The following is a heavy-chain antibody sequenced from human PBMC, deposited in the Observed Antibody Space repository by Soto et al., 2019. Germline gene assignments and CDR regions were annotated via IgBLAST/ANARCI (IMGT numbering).Heavy chain of an antibody. Sequence: GGSLRLSCTGSGFNFYYYAMHWVRQAPGKGLEWVAVMSYAGTYKYYADSVKGRFTISRDLSGNTLFLQMNSLRLEDTAVYFCAKEMYPRTVLDSSSPWGDYWGQGTLVTVSS. CDR1: GFNFYYYA. V-gene: IGHV3-30*04. J-gene: IGHJ4*02. CDR2: MSYAGTYK. CDR3: AKEMYPRTVLDSSSPWGDY. D-gene: IGHD6-6*01.